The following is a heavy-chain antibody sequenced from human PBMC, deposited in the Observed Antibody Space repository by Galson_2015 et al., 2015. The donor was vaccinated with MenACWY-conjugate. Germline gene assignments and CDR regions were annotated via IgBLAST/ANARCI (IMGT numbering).Heavy chain of an antibody. Sequence: SLRLSCAASGFTSSSHWMHWVRQAPGKGLLWVSRINSDGTITNYADSVKGRFTISRDNAKNTLYLQMNSLRDEDTAVYYCARGGGGQRQLAFDYWGQGTLVTVSS. CDR3: ARGGGGQRQLAFDY. V-gene: IGHV3-74*01. CDR2: INSDGTIT. CDR1: GFTSSSHW. D-gene: IGHD6-6*01. J-gene: IGHJ4*02.